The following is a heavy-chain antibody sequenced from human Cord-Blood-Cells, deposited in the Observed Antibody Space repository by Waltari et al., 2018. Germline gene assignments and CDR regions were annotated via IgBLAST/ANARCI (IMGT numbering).Heavy chain of an antibody. J-gene: IGHJ4*02. CDR2: INHSGST. CDR3: AYSSGWYYFDY. CDR1: GGSFSGYY. Sequence: QVQLQQWGAGLLKPSETLSLTCAVYGGSFSGYYWSWIRQPPGKGLEWIGEINHSGSTNYNPSLKSRVTISVDTSKNQFSLKLSYMTAADTAVYYCAYSSGWYYFDYWGQGTLVTVSS. V-gene: IGHV4-34*01. D-gene: IGHD6-19*01.